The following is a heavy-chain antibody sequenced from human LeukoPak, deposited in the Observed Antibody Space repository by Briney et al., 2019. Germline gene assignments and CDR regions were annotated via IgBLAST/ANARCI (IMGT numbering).Heavy chain of an antibody. V-gene: IGHV3-21*01. D-gene: IGHD2-2*01. CDR1: GFTFSSYS. CDR3: ARSLNIVVVPVAIDH. CDR2: ISSSSSYI. Sequence: PGGSLRLSCAASGFTFSSYSMNWVRQAPGKGLEWVSSISSSSSYIYYADSVKGRFTISRDNAKNSLYLQMNSLRAEDTAVYYCARSLNIVVVPVAIDHWGQGTLVTVSS. J-gene: IGHJ4*02.